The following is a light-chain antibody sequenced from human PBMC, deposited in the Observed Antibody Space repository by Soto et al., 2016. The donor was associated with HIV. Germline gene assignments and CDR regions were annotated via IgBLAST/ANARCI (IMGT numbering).Light chain of an antibody. CDR1: NIGSKR. Sequence: YVLTQPPSVSVAPGKTANITCGGDNIGSKRVHWYQQKSGQAPVVVVYGDNDRPSGIPGRFSGSNSGNTATLTISRVEAGDEADYYCQVWDSSSDHVVFGGGTKLTVL. CDR3: QVWDSSSDHVV. CDR2: GDN. V-gene: IGLV3-21*03. J-gene: IGLJ2*01.